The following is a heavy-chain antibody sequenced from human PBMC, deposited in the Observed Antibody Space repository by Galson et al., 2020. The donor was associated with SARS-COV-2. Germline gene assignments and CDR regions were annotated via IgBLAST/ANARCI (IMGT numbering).Heavy chain of an antibody. Sequence: GGSLRLSCAVSGFTFNNFGIHWVRQAPGQGLEWLALISYNASLTYYADSAKGRFTISRDNSKNTVYLQMDRLTLEDTAVYYGAKRKEFVQLWLWKEAVGIWGQGTMVAVAS. J-gene: IGHJ3*01. V-gene: IGHV3-30*18. D-gene: IGHD6-19*01. CDR2: ISYNASLT. CDR1: GFTFNNFG. CDR3: AKRKEFVQLWLWKEAVGI.